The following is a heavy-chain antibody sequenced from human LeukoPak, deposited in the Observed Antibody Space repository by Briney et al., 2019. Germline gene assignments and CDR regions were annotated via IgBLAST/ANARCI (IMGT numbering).Heavy chain of an antibody. CDR1: GFTFTSYA. J-gene: IGHJ2*01. CDR2: ISGSGGST. D-gene: IGHD2-2*01. CDR3: AKDIVVVPAPVGYFDL. Sequence: GGSLRLSCAASGFTFTSYALSWVRQAPGKGLEWVSGISGSGGSTYYADSVKGRFTISRDNSKNTEYLQMNSLRAEDTAVYYCAKDIVVVPAPVGYFDLWGRGTLVTVSS. V-gene: IGHV3-23*01.